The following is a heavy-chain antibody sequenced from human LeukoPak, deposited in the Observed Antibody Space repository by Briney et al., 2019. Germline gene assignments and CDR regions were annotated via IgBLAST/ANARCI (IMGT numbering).Heavy chain of an antibody. J-gene: IGHJ4*02. D-gene: IGHD6-13*01. V-gene: IGHV3-23*01. CDR3: VKDRYSGYSSSWPSGYFDY. CDR2: TSGTGGST. Sequence: GGSLRLSCAASGFTVSSNYMSWVRQAPGKGLEWVSGTSGTGGSTYYADSVKGRFTISRDNSKNTLDLQMNSLRAEDTAIYYCVKDRYSGYSSSWPSGYFDYWGQGTLVTVSS. CDR1: GFTVSSNY.